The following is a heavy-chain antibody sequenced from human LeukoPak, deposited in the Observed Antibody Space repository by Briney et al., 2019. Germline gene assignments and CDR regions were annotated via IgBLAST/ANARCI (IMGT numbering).Heavy chain of an antibody. V-gene: IGHV3-23*01. CDR3: ARLPTSYYDSSGYHYDY. Sequence: GGSLRLSCAASGFTFSSYSMSWVRQAPGRGLEWASSTAGSGISKDYADSVKGRFTISKDKSKNTLYLQMDNLRAEDTGVYFCARLPTSYYDSSGYHYDYWGQGTLVTVSS. CDR1: GFTFSSYS. J-gene: IGHJ4*02. CDR2: TAGSGISK. D-gene: IGHD3-22*01.